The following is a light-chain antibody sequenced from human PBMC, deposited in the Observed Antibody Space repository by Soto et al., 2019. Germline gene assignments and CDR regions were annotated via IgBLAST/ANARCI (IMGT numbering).Light chain of an antibody. J-gene: IGLJ3*02. CDR1: SSDVGGYNY. CDR3: SSYGGSDNLV. CDR2: EVV. Sequence: QSALTQPPSASGSPGQSVTISCTGTSSDVGGYNYVSWYQQHPGKAPKLIIYEVVKRPSGVPDRFSGSKSGDTASLTVSGVQAEDEADYYCSSYGGSDNLVFGGGTQLTVL. V-gene: IGLV2-8*01.